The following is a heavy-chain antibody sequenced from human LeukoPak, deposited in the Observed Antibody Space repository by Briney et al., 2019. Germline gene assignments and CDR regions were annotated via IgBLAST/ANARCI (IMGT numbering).Heavy chain of an antibody. J-gene: IGHJ5*02. CDR2: IYYSGST. V-gene: IGHV4-39*07. CDR3: ARDQGYDFWSGYRHNWFDP. Sequence: SETLSLTCTVSGGSISSSSYYWGWIRQPPGKGLEWIGSIYYSGSTYYNPSLKSRVTMSVDTSKNQFSLKLSSVTAADTAVYYCARDQGYDFWSGYRHNWFDPWGQGTLVTVSS. CDR1: GGSISSSSYY. D-gene: IGHD3-3*01.